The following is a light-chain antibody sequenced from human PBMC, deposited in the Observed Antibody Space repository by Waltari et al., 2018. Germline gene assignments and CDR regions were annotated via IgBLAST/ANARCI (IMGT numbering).Light chain of an antibody. CDR3: ATWDVSLQAWV. CDR1: DSNVGVHT. Sequence: QSVLTQPPSASGTPGQKVTISCSGSDSNVGVHTVNWFQQIPGSAPKLLFYDDERRPLGRSARFSGSRSGSSASLAISGLQSEDEADYYCATWDVSLQAWVFGGGTKLTV. CDR2: DDE. V-gene: IGLV1-44*01. J-gene: IGLJ3*02.